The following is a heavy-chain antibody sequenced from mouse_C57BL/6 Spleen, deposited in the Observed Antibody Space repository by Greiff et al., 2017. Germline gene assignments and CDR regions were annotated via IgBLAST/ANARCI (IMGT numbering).Heavy chain of an antibody. Sequence: EVKLVESGGDLVKPGGSLKLSCAASGFTFSSYGMSWVRQTPDKRLEWVATISSGGSYTYYPDSVKGRFTISRDNAKNTLYLQMSSLKSEDTAMYYWARHAYDYDGGAMDYWGQGTSVTVSS. J-gene: IGHJ4*01. CDR2: ISSGGSYT. CDR3: ARHAYDYDGGAMDY. CDR1: GFTFSSYG. D-gene: IGHD2-4*01. V-gene: IGHV5-6*01.